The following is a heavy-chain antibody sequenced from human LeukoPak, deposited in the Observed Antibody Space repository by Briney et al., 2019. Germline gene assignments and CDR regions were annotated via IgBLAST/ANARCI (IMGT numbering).Heavy chain of an antibody. J-gene: IGHJ4*02. CDR3: ARSRVGNGDYLFEDV. CDR2: MNPNFGAT. CDR1: GYTFKNYG. V-gene: IGHV1-8*03. D-gene: IGHD4-17*01. Sequence: GASVKVSCKASGYTFKNYGINWVRQATGQGLEWMGWMNPNFGATDYAQKFQGRFTITMDTSINTTYMELSSLRSEDTAVYYCARSRVGNGDYLFEDVWGQGTLVTVSS.